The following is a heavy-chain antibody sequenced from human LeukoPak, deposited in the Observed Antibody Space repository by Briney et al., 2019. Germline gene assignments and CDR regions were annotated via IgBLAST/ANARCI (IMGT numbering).Heavy chain of an antibody. D-gene: IGHD3-22*01. CDR2: IRYDGSNK. Sequence: GGSLRLSCAASGFTFSSYGMHWVRQAPGKGLEWVAFIRYDGSNKYYADSVKGRFTISRDNARNPLYLQMNNLRAEDTAVYYCARDNYDSSGPYYFDYWGQGTLVTVSS. CDR1: GFTFSSYG. CDR3: ARDNYDSSGPYYFDY. V-gene: IGHV3-30*02. J-gene: IGHJ4*02.